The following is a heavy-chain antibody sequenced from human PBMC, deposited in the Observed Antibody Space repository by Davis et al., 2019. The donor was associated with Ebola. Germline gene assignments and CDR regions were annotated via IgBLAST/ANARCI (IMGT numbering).Heavy chain of an antibody. CDR1: GFTFSSYG. D-gene: IGHD2-2*01. Sequence: PGGSLRLSCAASGFTFSSYGMHWVRQAPGKGLEWVAVISYDGSNKYYADSVKGRFTISRDNSKNTLYLQMNSLRAEDTAVYYCAKGRGDIVVVPAALDYWGQGTLVTVSS. CDR2: ISYDGSNK. J-gene: IGHJ4*02. CDR3: AKGRGDIVVVPAALDY. V-gene: IGHV3-30*18.